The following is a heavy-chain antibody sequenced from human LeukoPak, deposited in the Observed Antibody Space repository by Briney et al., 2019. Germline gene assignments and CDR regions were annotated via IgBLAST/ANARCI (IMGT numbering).Heavy chain of an antibody. CDR2: ISPTGSTT. Sequence: GGSLRLSCIASGSSFSGHWMHWARQLPGKGLVWVSRISPTGSTTSYADSVKGRFTVSRDNAKNTLYLQVNNLRAGDTAVYYCARGPNSNWSGLDFWGQGTLLTVSS. D-gene: IGHD6-6*01. V-gene: IGHV3-74*01. CDR1: GSSFSGHW. J-gene: IGHJ4*02. CDR3: ARGPNSNWSGLDF.